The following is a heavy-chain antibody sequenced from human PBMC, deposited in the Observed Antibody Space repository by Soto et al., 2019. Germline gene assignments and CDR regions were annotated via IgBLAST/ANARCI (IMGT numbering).Heavy chain of an antibody. CDR2: ISHDGSNK. D-gene: IGHD6-19*01. CDR3: ANSGIAVAGYLSYFDY. Sequence: QVQLVESGGGVVQPGRSLRLSCAASGFTFSSYGMHWVRQAPGKGLEWVAVISHDGSNKYFVDSVKGRFTISRDNSKNTLYLQMNSLRAEDTGVYYCANSGIAVAGYLSYFDYWGQGTLVTVSS. V-gene: IGHV3-30*18. J-gene: IGHJ4*02. CDR1: GFTFSSYG.